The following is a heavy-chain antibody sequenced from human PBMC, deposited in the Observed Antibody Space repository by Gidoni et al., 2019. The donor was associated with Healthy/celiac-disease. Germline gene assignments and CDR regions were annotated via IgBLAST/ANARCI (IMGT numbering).Heavy chain of an antibody. CDR2: ISSSSSYI. Sequence: EVQLVESGGGLVKPGGSLRRAGADSGVPVSSYSMNWVRQAPGKGLEWVSSISSSSSYIYYADSVKGRFTISRDNAKNSLYLQMNSLRAEDTAVYYCARVPSGYDLWFDYWGQGTLVTVSS. J-gene: IGHJ4*02. CDR1: GVPVSSYS. V-gene: IGHV3-21*01. D-gene: IGHD5-12*01. CDR3: ARVPSGYDLWFDY.